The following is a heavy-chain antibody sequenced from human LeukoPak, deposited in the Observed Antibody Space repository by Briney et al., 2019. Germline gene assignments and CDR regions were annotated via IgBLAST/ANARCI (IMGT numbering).Heavy chain of an antibody. D-gene: IGHD4-11*01. CDR3: ATQNDYSNIDY. Sequence: PGGSLRLSCAASGFTFSSYSMNWVRQAPGKGLEWVSSISSSSSYIYYADSVKGRFTISRDNAKNSLYPQMNSLRAEDTAVYYCATQNDYSNIDYWGQGTLVTVSS. V-gene: IGHV3-21*01. CDR2: ISSSSSYI. CDR1: GFTFSSYS. J-gene: IGHJ4*02.